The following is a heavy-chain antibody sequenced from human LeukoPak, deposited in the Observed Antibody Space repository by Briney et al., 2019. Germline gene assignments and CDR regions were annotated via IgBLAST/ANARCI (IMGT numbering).Heavy chain of an antibody. V-gene: IGHV4-34*01. CDR1: AGSFSGYY. CDR3: ARGGRITIFGVVINGWFDP. D-gene: IGHD3-3*01. CDR2: INRSGST. J-gene: IGHJ5*02. Sequence: SDTLSLICALYAGSFSGYYWRWTRQPPGEGLEWIGEINRSGSTNFNPPLKSRVTIPVDTSKTQFSLTLSSVTAADTAVYYCARGGRITIFGVVINGWFDPWGEGTLVTVSS.